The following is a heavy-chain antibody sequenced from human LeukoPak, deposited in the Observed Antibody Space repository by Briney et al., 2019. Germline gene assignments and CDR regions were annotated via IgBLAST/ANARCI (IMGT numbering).Heavy chain of an antibody. V-gene: IGHV3-30-3*01. CDR2: ISYDGSNK. J-gene: IGHJ4*02. D-gene: IGHD2-21*02. CDR1: GLTVSSNY. Sequence: GGSRSSSGAAPGLTVSSNYMSWVRQAPGKGLEWVAVISYDGSNKYYADSVKGRFTISRDNSKNTLYLQMNSLRAEDTAVYYCARDADIVVVTAPHDYWGQGTLVTVSS. CDR3: ARDADIVVVTAPHDY.